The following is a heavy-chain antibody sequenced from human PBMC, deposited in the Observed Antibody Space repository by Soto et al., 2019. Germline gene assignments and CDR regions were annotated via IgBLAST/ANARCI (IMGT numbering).Heavy chain of an antibody. V-gene: IGHV3-66*01. CDR2: IYGGGST. J-gene: IGHJ4*02. CDR3: ARESRYYFDY. CDR1: GFTVSSND. Sequence: EVQLVESGGGLVQPGGSLRLACAASGFTVSSNDMSWVLQAPGKGLEWVSVIYGGGSTFYIDSVKGRFTISRDYSKNTLHLQMNSLSAEDTAVYYCARESRYYFDYWGQGTLVTVSS.